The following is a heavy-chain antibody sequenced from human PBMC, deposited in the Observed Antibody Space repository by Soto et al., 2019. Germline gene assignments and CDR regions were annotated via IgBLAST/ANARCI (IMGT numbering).Heavy chain of an antibody. CDR1: GFTFSSYW. CDR2: INPDGGAK. D-gene: IGHD2-15*01. Sequence: PAGSLRLSCAASGFTFSSYWVSWVRQAPGKGLEWVANINPDGGAKYYVDSVKGRFTISRDTAKNSPYLQMNSLRAEDTAVYYCARDTKIVVVVADPCYGMDVWSLVTTVTVSS. V-gene: IGHV3-7*05. CDR3: ARDTKIVVVVADPCYGMDV. J-gene: IGHJ6*02.